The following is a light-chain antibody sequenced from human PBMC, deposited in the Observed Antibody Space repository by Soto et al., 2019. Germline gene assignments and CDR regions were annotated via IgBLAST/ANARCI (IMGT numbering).Light chain of an antibody. CDR2: DAS. V-gene: IGKV3-11*01. Sequence: TLSLSPGERATLSCRASQSVSSYLAWYQQKPGQAPRLLIYDASNRATGIPARFSGSGSGTDFTLTISSLEPEDFAVYYCQQRSNWPPITFGPGTKVDI. CDR1: QSVSSY. J-gene: IGKJ3*01. CDR3: QQRSNWPPIT.